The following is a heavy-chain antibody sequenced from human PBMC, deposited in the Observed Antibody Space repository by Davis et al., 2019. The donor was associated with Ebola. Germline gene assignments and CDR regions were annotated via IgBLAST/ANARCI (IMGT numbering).Heavy chain of an antibody. J-gene: IGHJ4*02. CDR3: ARDRLWFGIPGDY. Sequence: GESLKISCAASGFTFSSYSMNWVRQAPGKGLEWVSSISSSSSYIYYADSVKGRFTISRDNAKNSLYLQMNSLRAEDTAVYYCARDRLWFGIPGDYWGQGTLVTVSS. V-gene: IGHV3-21*01. CDR2: ISSSSSYI. D-gene: IGHD3-10*01. CDR1: GFTFSSYS.